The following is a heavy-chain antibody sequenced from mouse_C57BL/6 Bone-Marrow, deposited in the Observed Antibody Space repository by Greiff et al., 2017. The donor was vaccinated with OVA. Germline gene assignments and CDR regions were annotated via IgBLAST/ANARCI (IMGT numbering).Heavy chain of an antibody. CDR2: IDPSDSET. CDR3: ARPYGYDRGAWFAY. D-gene: IGHD2-2*01. J-gene: IGHJ3*01. Sequence: VQLQQPGAELVRPGSSVKLSCKASGYTFTSYWMHWVKQRPIQGLEWIGNIDPSDSETHYNQKFKDKATLTVDKSSSTAYMQLSSLTSEDSAVYYCARPYGYDRGAWFAYWGQGTLVTVSA. CDR1: GYTFTSYW. V-gene: IGHV1-52*01.